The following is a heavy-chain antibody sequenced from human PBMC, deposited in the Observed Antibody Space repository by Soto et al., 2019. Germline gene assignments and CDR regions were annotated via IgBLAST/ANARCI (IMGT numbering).Heavy chain of an antibody. V-gene: IGHV4-31*03. CDR3: ALGMFMDV. Sequence: QVQLQESGPGLVKPSQTLSLSCSVSGVSVTTSGHYWNWVRQHPGKGLEWIGYIDSSGTTYYSPPLKSRLVMSVEPSTNQISLSLSSLTVADTDLYFCALGMFMDVWGRGTTVTVSS. CDR2: IDSSGTT. CDR1: GVSVTTSGHY. D-gene: IGHD3-16*01. J-gene: IGHJ6*03.